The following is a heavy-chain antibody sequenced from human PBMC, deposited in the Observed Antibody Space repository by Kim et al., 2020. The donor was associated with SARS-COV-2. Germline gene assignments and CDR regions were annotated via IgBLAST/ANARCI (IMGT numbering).Heavy chain of an antibody. Sequence: RNKYYADSVKGRFTISGDNSKNTLFLQMNSLRDEDTAVYYCARENSAFDIWGQGTMVIVSP. CDR3: ARENSAFDI. CDR2: RNK. V-gene: IGHV3-30*01. J-gene: IGHJ3*02.